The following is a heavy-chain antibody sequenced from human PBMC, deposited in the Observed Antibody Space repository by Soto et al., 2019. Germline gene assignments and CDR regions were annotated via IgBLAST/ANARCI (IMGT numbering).Heavy chain of an antibody. V-gene: IGHV1-8*01. CDR1: GYTFSNYN. J-gene: IGHJ6*03. Sequence: QEQLVQSGAEVKKPGAPVKVSGKASGYTFSNYNINWVRQASGQGLEWMGWMNPDSGNTGYAEKFQGRVTMTRNSSISTAYMELSGLRSEDTAVYYCAREAASDPSFYYHYMDVWGKGTTVTVSS. CDR2: MNPDSGNT. D-gene: IGHD3-10*01. CDR3: AREAASDPSFYYHYMDV.